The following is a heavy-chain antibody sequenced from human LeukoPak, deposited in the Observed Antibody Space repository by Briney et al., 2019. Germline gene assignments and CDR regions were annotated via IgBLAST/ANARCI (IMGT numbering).Heavy chain of an antibody. CDR1: GFTLIRHE. CDR2: ISGSGGST. CDR3: AELGITMIGGV. Sequence: GGSLRLSCAASGFTLIRHEMNWVRQAPGKGLEWVSAISGSGGSTYYADSVKGRFTISRDNSKNTLYLQMNSLRAEDTAVYYCAELGITMIGGVWGKGTTVTISS. D-gene: IGHD3-10*02. V-gene: IGHV3-23*01. J-gene: IGHJ6*04.